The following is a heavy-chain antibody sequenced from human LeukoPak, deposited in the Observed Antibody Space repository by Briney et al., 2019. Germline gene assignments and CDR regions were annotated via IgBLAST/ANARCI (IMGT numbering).Heavy chain of an antibody. V-gene: IGHV3-74*01. CDR2: INSDGSST. CDR3: ARVPYSGSTGGFFDY. CDR1: GFTFSSYW. D-gene: IGHD1-26*01. Sequence: GGSLRLSCAASGFTFSSYWMHWVRQAPGKGLVWVSRINSDGSSTSYADSVKGRFTISRDNAKNTRYLQMNSLRAEDTAVYYCARVPYSGSTGGFFDYWGQGTLVTVSS. J-gene: IGHJ4*02.